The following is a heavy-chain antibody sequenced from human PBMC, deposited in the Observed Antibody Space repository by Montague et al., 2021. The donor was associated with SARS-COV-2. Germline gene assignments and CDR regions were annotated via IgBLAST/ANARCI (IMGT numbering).Heavy chain of an antibody. J-gene: IGHJ5*01. CDR3: ARVSGYGSGSSFNWFDS. CDR1: GDSINNVNYF. CDR2: VYISGST. Sequence: TLSLTCSVFGDSINNVNYFWSWIRQPAGKGLEWIGRVYISGSTDYNPSLKSRVTMLLDKSANELTLQVTSVTAADTAVYYCARVSGYGSGSSFNWFDSWGQGIVVTGSS. V-gene: IGHV4-61*02. D-gene: IGHD3-10*01.